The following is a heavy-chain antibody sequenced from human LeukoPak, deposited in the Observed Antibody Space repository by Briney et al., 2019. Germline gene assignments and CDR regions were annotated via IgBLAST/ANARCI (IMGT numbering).Heavy chain of an antibody. CDR1: GGSISSSSYY. CDR2: IYYSGST. J-gene: IGHJ4*02. CDR3: ARRRYCSGGSCYPPDY. Sequence: ASETLSLTCTVSGGSISSSSYYWGWIRQPPGKGLEWIGSIYYSGSTYYNPSLKSRVTISVDTSKNQFSLKLSSVTAADTAVYYCARRRYCSGGSCYPPDYWGRGTLVTVSS. D-gene: IGHD2-15*01. V-gene: IGHV4-39*01.